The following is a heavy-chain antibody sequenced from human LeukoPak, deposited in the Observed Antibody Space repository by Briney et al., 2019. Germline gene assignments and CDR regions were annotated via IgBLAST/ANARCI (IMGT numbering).Heavy chain of an antibody. CDR3: ALFPGSYTDY. J-gene: IGHJ4*02. V-gene: IGHV4-30-4*01. Sequence: SETLSLTCTVSGGSISSGDYYWSWIRQPPGKGLEWIGYIYYRGSTYYNPSLKSRVTISVDTSKNQFSLKLSSVTAADAAVYYCALFPGSYTDYWGQGTLVTVSS. D-gene: IGHD1-26*01. CDR1: GGSISSGDYY. CDR2: IYYRGST.